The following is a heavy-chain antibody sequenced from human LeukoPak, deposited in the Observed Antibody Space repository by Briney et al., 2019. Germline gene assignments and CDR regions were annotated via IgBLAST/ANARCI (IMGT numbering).Heavy chain of an antibody. CDR1: GFTFSIYS. Sequence: GGSLRLSCAASGFTFSIYSMNWVRQAPGEGLEWISYITSSSGTIYYTDSVKGRFTISRDNAKNSLYLQMNSLRAEDTAVYYCARVAPGHDIGRGYFDYWGQGTLVTVSS. V-gene: IGHV3-48*01. CDR2: ITSSSGTI. J-gene: IGHJ4*02. CDR3: ARVAPGHDIGRGYFDY. D-gene: IGHD2-21*01.